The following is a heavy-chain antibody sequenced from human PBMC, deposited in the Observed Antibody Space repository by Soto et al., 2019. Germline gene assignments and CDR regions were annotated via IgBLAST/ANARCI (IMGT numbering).Heavy chain of an antibody. Sequence: QITLKESGPTLVKPTQTLTLTCTFSGFSLSTSGVGVGWIRQPPGKALEWLALIYWDDDKRYCPSLNSRLTIPKDTSKTPVVLTIPHMSPYSTATYYCAHRRGFCCGDSSYSIWFAPWGQGTLVTVSS. J-gene: IGHJ5*02. CDR3: AHRRGFCCGDSSYSIWFAP. CDR2: IYWDDDK. V-gene: IGHV2-5*02. CDR1: GFSLSTSGVG. D-gene: IGHD2-15*01.